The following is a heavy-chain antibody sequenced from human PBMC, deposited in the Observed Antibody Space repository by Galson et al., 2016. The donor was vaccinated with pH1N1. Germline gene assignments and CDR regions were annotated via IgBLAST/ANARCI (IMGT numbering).Heavy chain of an antibody. CDR1: CFTFSSYA. D-gene: IGHD2/OR15-2a*01. J-gene: IGHJ3*02. CDR2: ISGSGGST. CDR3: AKALTHDEIYDDFDI. V-gene: IGHV3-23*01. Sequence: CAASCFTFSSYAMTCFRQAPGKGLAWVSAISGSGGSTYYADSVNGRFTIARDNSKNTLYLQMNSLRAEDTAVYDCAKALTHDEIYDDFDIWGQGTMVTVSS.